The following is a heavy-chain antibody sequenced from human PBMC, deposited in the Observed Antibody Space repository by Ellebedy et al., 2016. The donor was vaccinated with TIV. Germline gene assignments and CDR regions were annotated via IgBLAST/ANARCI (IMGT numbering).Heavy chain of an antibody. J-gene: IGHJ6*03. CDR3: ASQRTATYYYMDV. D-gene: IGHD1/OR15-1a*01. Sequence: GGSLRLSXAASGFTFSNYPTHWVSQAPGKGLEWVAVISYDGSNKYYADSVKGRLTISRDNSKNTLYLQMNSLKTEDTAVYYCASQRTATYYYMDVWGKGTTVTVSS. CDR1: GFTFSNYP. V-gene: IGHV3-30-3*01. CDR2: ISYDGSNK.